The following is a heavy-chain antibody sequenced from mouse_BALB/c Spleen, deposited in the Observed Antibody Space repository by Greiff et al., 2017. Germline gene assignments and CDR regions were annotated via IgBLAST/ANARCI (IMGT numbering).Heavy chain of an antibody. CDR2: ISYSGST. J-gene: IGHJ4*01. CDR1: GYSITSDYA. Sequence: VQLKESGPGLVKPSQSLSLTCTVTGYSITSDYAWNWIRQFPGNKLGWMGYISYSGSTSYNPSLKSRISITRDTSKNQFFLQLNSVTTEDTATYGCARRGYGSSYDAMDYWGQGTAVTVSS. V-gene: IGHV3-2*02. CDR3: ARRGYGSSYDAMDY. D-gene: IGHD1-1*01.